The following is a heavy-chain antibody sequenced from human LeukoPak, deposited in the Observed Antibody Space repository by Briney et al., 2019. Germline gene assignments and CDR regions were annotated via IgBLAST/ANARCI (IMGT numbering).Heavy chain of an antibody. D-gene: IGHD2-21*01. CDR2: ISGSGGTI. CDR3: AKVLGSRIAVSDPFDY. J-gene: IGHJ4*02. Sequence: GGSLRLSCAASGFPFSGYALNWVRQAPGKGLEWVSAISGSGGTIFYADSVKGRFTISRDHSKNTLYLQMSSLRAEDTAVYYCAKVLGSRIAVSDPFDYWGQGTLVTVSS. V-gene: IGHV3-23*01. CDR1: GFPFSGYA.